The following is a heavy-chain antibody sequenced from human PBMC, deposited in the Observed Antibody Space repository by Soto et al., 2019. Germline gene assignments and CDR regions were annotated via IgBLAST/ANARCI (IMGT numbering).Heavy chain of an antibody. V-gene: IGHV3-33*01. Sequence: PGGSLRLSCAASGFTFSSYGMHWVRQAPGKGLEWVAVIWYDGSNKYYADSVKGRFTISRDNSKNTLYLQMNSLRAEDTAVYYCARSQQLVRNGMDVWGQGTTVTVSS. CDR1: GFTFSSYG. CDR3: ARSQQLVRNGMDV. CDR2: IWYDGSNK. D-gene: IGHD6-13*01. J-gene: IGHJ6*02.